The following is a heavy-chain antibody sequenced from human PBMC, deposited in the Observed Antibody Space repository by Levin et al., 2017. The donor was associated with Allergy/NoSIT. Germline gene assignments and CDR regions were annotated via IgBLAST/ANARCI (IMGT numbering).Heavy chain of an antibody. CDR2: INHSGST. V-gene: IGHV4-34*01. J-gene: IGHJ4*02. CDR1: GGSFSGYY. D-gene: IGHD3-16*02. Sequence: PSETLSLTCAVYGGSFSGYYWSWIRQPPGKGLEWIGEINHSGSTNYNPSLKSRVTISVDTSKNQFSLKLSSVTAADTAVYYCARGLAVYDYVWGSYRYPLDYWGQGTLVTVSS. CDR3: ARGLAVYDYVWGSYRYPLDY.